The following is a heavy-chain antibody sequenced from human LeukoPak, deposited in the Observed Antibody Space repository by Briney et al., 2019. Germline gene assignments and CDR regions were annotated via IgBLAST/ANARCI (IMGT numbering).Heavy chain of an antibody. CDR3: TRDDWELDY. J-gene: IGHJ4*02. CDR1: GFTFSSYS. D-gene: IGHD2-21*01. Sequence: GGSLRLSCSASGFTFSSYSMEWVRPAAGKGLEWVSSISSSSSYIYYADSVKRRFPISRDNTKNTLYLQMNSLRAEDTAVYYCTRDDWELDYWGQGTLVTVSS. CDR2: ISSSSSYI. V-gene: IGHV3-21*06.